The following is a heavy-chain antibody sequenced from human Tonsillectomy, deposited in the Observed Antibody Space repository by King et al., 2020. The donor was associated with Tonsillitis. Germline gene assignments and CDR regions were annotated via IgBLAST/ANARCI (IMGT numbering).Heavy chain of an antibody. CDR2: IFSNDEK. CDR3: ARISAEMATTTGDAFDI. CDR1: GFSLSNPRMG. V-gene: IGHV2-26*01. Sequence: VTLKESGPVLVKPTETLTLTCTVSGFSLSNPRMGVSWIRQPPGKALEWLAHIFSNDEKSYSTSLKSRLTISEDTSKSQVVLAMTNMDPVDTATYYCARISAEMATTTGDAFDIWGQGTMVTVSS. J-gene: IGHJ3*02. D-gene: IGHD5-24*01.